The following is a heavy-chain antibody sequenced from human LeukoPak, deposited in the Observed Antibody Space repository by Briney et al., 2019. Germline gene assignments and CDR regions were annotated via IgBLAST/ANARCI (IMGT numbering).Heavy chain of an antibody. D-gene: IGHD6-19*01. CDR3: ARANKGIVVYYYYYGMDV. CDR1: GFTFSSYW. Sequence: GGSLRLSCTASGFTFSSYWMTWVRQAPGKGLEWVANIKQDGSEKYYVDSVKGRCTISRDNAKTSLYLQMNSLRAEDTAVYYCARANKGIVVYYYYYGMDVWGKGTTVTVSS. V-gene: IGHV3-7*03. CDR2: IKQDGSEK. J-gene: IGHJ6*04.